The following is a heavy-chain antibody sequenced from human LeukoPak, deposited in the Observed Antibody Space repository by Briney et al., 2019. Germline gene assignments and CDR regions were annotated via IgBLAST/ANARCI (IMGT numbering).Heavy chain of an antibody. Sequence: SETLSLTCTVSGGSISNYWSWIRQPPGKGLEWIGYISYSGSNNYNPSLKSRVTISADTSKNQFSLKLTSVTAADTAVYYCARVQSSYFARWGQGTLVTVSS. D-gene: IGHD1-26*01. CDR1: GGSISNY. V-gene: IGHV4-59*01. CDR2: ISYSGSN. J-gene: IGHJ4*02. CDR3: ARVQSSYFAR.